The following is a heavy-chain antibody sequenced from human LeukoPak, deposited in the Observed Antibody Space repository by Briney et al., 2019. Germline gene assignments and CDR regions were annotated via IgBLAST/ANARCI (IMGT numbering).Heavy chain of an antibody. D-gene: IGHD6-19*01. CDR1: GFTFSSYA. CDR3: AREPNSSGFYFDY. J-gene: IGHJ4*02. CDR2: ISYDGSNK. Sequence: GGSLRLSCAASGFTFSSYAMHWVRQAPGKALEWVAVISYDGSNKYYADSVKGRFTISRDNSKNTLYLQMNSLRAEDTAVYYCAREPNSSGFYFDYWGQGTLVTVSS. V-gene: IGHV3-30-3*01.